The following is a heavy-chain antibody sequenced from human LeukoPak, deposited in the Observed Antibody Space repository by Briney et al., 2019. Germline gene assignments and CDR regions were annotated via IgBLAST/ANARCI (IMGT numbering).Heavy chain of an antibody. Sequence: GGSLRLSCAASGFTFSSYAMNWVRQAPGKGLEWVSIISGTGGTTYYADSVKGRFTISRDNSKSTLYLLMNSLRAEDTAIYYCATSWRRDGYNYHYFDFWGQGTLVTVSP. CDR2: ISGTGGTT. V-gene: IGHV3-23*01. CDR3: ATSWRRDGYNYHYFDF. CDR1: GFTFSSYA. J-gene: IGHJ4*02. D-gene: IGHD5-24*01.